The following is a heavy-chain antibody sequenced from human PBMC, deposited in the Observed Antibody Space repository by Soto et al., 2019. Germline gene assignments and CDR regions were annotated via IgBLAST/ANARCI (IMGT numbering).Heavy chain of an antibody. D-gene: IGHD5-18*01. CDR3: ARARLTTMGYDP. V-gene: IGHV4-59*02. J-gene: IGHJ5*02. CDR2: IYDSGNI. CDR1: GGSVTNYY. Sequence: SETLSLTCTVSGGSVTNYYWTWIRRPPGKGLEWIGYIYDSGNINSNASLRSRVTISVDTSKNQFSLKLSSVTAADTAIYYCARARLTTMGYDPWGQGTLVTVSS.